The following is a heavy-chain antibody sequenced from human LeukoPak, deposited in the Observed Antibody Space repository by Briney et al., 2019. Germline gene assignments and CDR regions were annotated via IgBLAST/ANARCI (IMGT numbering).Heavy chain of an antibody. Sequence: GASVKVSCKASGGTFSSYAISWVRQAPGQGLEWMGRIIPIFGTANYAQKFQGRVTITTDESTSTAYMELSSLRSEDTAVYYCASYYDSSGYWNAFDIWGQGTMVTVSS. V-gene: IGHV1-69*05. CDR3: ASYYDSSGYWNAFDI. D-gene: IGHD3-22*01. CDR2: IIPIFGTA. CDR1: GGTFSSYA. J-gene: IGHJ3*02.